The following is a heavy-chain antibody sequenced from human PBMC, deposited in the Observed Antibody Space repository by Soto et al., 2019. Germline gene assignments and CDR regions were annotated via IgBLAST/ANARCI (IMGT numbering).Heavy chain of an antibody. CDR1: GFTFSSYG. CDR2: TSGRGGST. J-gene: IGHJ4*02. Sequence: EVQLLESGGGLVQPGGSLRLSCAASGFTFSSYGMSWVRQAPGNGLEWVSATSGRGGSTYYADSVKGRFTISRDNSKNTLYLQMNSLRAEDTAVYYCAKSLSVGATTPFDYWGQGTLGTVSS. CDR3: AKSLSVGATTPFDY. V-gene: IGHV3-23*01. D-gene: IGHD1-26*01.